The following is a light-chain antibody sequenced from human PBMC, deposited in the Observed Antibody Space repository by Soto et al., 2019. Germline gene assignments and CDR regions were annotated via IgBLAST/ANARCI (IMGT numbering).Light chain of an antibody. V-gene: IGKV3-11*01. CDR2: DAS. Sequence: IVGTQSPATLSLSPGERATLACRASQSVSSYLAGYQHKPCQAPMLLIYDASNRATGILARFSGSGSGTDFTLTIISLEPEDFAVYYCQQRSKLLTFGGGNKVESK. CDR3: QQRSKLLT. J-gene: IGKJ4*01. CDR1: QSVSSY.